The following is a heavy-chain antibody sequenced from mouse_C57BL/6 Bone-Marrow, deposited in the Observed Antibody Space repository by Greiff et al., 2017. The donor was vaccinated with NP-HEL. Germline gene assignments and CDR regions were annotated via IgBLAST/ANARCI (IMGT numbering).Heavy chain of an antibody. V-gene: IGHV5-9-1*02. CDR2: ISSGGDYI. CDR3: TRDDGGLCNPFDY. J-gene: IGHJ2*01. Sequence: EVQLVESGAGLVKPGGSLKLSCAASGFTFSSYAMSWVRQTTEERLEWVAYISSGGDYIYYADTVKGRFTISRDNARNTLYLQMSSLKAEDTAMYYCTRDDGGLCNPFDYWGQGTTHTVSS. CDR1: GFTFSSYA. D-gene: IGHD2-3*01.